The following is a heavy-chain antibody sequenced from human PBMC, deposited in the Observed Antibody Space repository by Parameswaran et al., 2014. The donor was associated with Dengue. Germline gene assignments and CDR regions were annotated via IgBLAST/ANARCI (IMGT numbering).Heavy chain of an antibody. CDR1: GYTFTSYY. CDR2: INPSGGST. V-gene: IGHV1-46*01. D-gene: IGHD6-19*01. J-gene: IGHJ4*02. CDR3: ASPRGSQWLSH. Sequence: PGASVKVSCKASGYTFTSYYVHWVRQAPGQGLEWMGIINPSGGSTSYAQKFQGRVTMTRDTSTSTVYMELSSLRSEDTAVYYCASPRGSQWLSHWGQETLVTVSS.